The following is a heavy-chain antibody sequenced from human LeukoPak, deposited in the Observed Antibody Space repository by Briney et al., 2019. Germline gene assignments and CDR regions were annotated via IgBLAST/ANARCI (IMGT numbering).Heavy chain of an antibody. CDR1: GGSISSYY. D-gene: IGHD3-22*01. CDR3: ARVGARYYDSSGYFAH. Sequence: SETLSLTCTVSGGSISSYYWSWIRQPPGKGLEWIGYIYYSGSTNYNPSLKSRVTISVDTSKNQFSLKLSSVTAADTAVYYCARVGARYYDSSGYFAHWGQGTLVTVSS. J-gene: IGHJ4*02. CDR2: IYYSGST. V-gene: IGHV4-59*01.